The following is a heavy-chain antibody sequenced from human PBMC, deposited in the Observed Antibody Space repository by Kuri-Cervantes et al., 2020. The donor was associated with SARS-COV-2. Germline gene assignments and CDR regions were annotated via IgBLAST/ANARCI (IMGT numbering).Heavy chain of an antibody. CDR3: ARGPLGSYDFWSGYYHNYDY. J-gene: IGHJ4*02. Sequence: ASVKVSCKVSGYTFTGYYMHWVRQAPGQGLEWMGWINPNSGGTNYAQKFQGRVTMTRGTSISTAYMELSRLRSDDTAVHYCARGPLGSYDFWSGYYHNYDYWGQGTLVTVSS. CDR1: GYTFTGYY. CDR2: INPNSGGT. D-gene: IGHD3-3*01. V-gene: IGHV1-2*02.